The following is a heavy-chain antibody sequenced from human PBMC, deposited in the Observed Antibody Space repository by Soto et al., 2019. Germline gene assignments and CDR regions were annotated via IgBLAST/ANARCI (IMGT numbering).Heavy chain of an antibody. J-gene: IGHJ4*02. CDR1: GGSISSYY. CDR2: IYYSGST. Sequence: SETLSLTCTVSGGSISSYYWSWIRQPPGKGLEWIGYIYYSGSTNYNPSLKSRVTISVDTSKNQFSLKLSSVTAADTAVYYCASSVVPAAQFDYWGQGTLVTVSS. D-gene: IGHD2-2*01. V-gene: IGHV4-59*01. CDR3: ASSVVPAAQFDY.